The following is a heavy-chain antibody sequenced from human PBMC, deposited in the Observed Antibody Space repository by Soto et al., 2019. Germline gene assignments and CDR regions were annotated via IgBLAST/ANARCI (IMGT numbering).Heavy chain of an antibody. D-gene: IGHD3-10*01. V-gene: IGHV6-1*01. CDR1: GDSVSRTSAG. CDR2: TDYKSKWNN. CDR3: TGITWFRGMDV. J-gene: IGHJ6*02. Sequence: SQTLSLTCVMSGDSVSRTSAGCNWIRHSPSRGLEWLGRTDYKSKWNNDYAPSVKSLITITPDTSRTPCSLHLYSVTTEDTAVYYCTGITWFRGMDVWGQGTPVTVSS.